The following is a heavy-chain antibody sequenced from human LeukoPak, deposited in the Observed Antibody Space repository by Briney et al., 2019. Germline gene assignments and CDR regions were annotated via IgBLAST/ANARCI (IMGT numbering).Heavy chain of an antibody. CDR1: GFTFKTYA. CDR2: ISSNGDNT. CDR3: ARGYYDNSGYYFPFDF. J-gene: IGHJ4*02. D-gene: IGHD3-22*01. Sequence: GGSLRLSCAASGFTFKTYAMHWVRQAPGKGLEYVSAISSNGDNTYYANSVKGRFSISRDNSKNTLYLQMGSLRAEDMAVYYCARGYYDNSGYYFPFDFWGQGTLVTVSS. V-gene: IGHV3-64*01.